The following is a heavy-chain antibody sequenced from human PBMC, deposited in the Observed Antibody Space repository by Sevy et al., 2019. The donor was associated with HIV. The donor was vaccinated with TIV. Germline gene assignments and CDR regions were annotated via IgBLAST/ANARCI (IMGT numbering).Heavy chain of an antibody. Sequence: SETLSLTCTVSGGSISSSSYYWGWIRQPPGKGLEWIGSIYYSGSTYYNPSLKSRVTISVDTSKNQFSLKLGSVTAADTAGYYCARHLAYYYDSSGYYFDKGNWFDPWGQGTLVTVSS. D-gene: IGHD3-22*01. V-gene: IGHV4-39*01. CDR3: ARHLAYYYDSSGYYFDKGNWFDP. CDR2: IYYSGST. CDR1: GGSISSSSYY. J-gene: IGHJ5*02.